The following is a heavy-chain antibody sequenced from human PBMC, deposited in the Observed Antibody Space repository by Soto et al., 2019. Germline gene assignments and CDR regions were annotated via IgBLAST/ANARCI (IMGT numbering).Heavy chain of an antibody. CDR1: GYTFTSYG. CDR3: AREAVSGRTGFDY. V-gene: IGHV1-18*01. CDR2: VNSYNGNT. J-gene: IGHJ4*02. D-gene: IGHD6-19*01. Sequence: QVQLVQSGAEVKKPGASVKVSCKASGYTFTSYGISWVRQAPGQGLEWMGWVNSYNGNTTYAQKFQGRVTMTTDTSTSTAYMELRILRSDDTAVYYCAREAVSGRTGFDYWGQGTLVTVSS.